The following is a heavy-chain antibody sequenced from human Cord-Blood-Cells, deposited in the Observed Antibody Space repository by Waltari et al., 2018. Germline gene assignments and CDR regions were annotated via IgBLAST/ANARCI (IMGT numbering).Heavy chain of an antibody. D-gene: IGHD5-18*01. J-gene: IGHJ3*02. CDR3: ARLSTAMVTMNAFDI. V-gene: IGHV4-34*01. Sequence: QVQLQQWGAGLLTPSETLSLTCAVYGGPFSGYYWRWIRQPPGTGLEWIGEINHSGSTNYNPSLKSRVTISVDTSKNQFSLKLSSVTAADTAVYYCARLSTAMVTMNAFDIWGQGTMVTVSS. CDR1: GGPFSGYY. CDR2: INHSGST.